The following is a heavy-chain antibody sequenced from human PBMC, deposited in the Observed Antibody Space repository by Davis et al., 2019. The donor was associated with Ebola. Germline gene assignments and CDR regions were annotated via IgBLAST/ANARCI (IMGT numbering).Heavy chain of an antibody. CDR3: ARDEGYSSGWYVVGGDY. V-gene: IGHV3-53*01. J-gene: IGHJ4*02. CDR1: GFTVSSNY. D-gene: IGHD6-19*01. Sequence: GESLKTSCAASGFTVSSNYMSWVRQAPGKGLEWVSVIYSGGSTYYADSVKGRFTISRDNSKNTLYLQMNSLRAEDTAVYYCARDEGYSSGWYVVGGDYWGQGTLVTVSS. CDR2: IYSGGST.